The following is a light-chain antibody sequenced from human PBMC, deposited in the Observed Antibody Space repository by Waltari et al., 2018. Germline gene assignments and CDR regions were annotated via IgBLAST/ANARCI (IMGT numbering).Light chain of an antibody. CDR3: MQILQPART. CDR2: LGS. Sequence: DILMTQAPLSLPVTPGETASISCRSSQSLLHSNGYNYLDWYLQKPGQSPQVLIYLGSNRASGVPDRFSGSGSGTDFTLNISRVEAEDVGVYYCMQILQPARTFGQGTRLEIK. CDR1: QSLLHSNGYNY. V-gene: IGKV2-28*01. J-gene: IGKJ2*01.